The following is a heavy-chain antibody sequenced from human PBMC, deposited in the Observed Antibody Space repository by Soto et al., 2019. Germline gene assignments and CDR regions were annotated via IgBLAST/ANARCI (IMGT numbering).Heavy chain of an antibody. CDR1: GGSISSRGYY. D-gene: IGHD3-10*01. CDR3: ARDHGPRGAFDF. Sequence: QVQLQESGPGLVKPSQTLSLTCTVSGGSISSRGYYWDWIRQHPGEGLEWIGYISYSGTTNYNPSLKSRXTIXVXQSNNQLSLKLSSVPAADTAVYYCARDHGPRGAFDFWGQGTMVTVSS. J-gene: IGHJ3*01. V-gene: IGHV4-31*03. CDR2: ISYSGTT.